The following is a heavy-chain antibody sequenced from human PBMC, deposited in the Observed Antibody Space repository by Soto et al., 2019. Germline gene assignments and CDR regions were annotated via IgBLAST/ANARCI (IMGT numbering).Heavy chain of an antibody. CDR2: ISSSSSTI. J-gene: IGHJ4*02. D-gene: IGHD6-6*01. Sequence: GGSLRLSCAASGFTFSSYSMNWVRQAPGKGLEWVSYISSSSSTIYYADSVKGRFTIPRDNAKNSLYLQMNSLRAEDTAVYYCGYEGLKRYSSSSPPHDYWGQGTLVTVSS. CDR1: GFTFSSYS. V-gene: IGHV3-48*01. CDR3: GYEGLKRYSSSSPPHDY.